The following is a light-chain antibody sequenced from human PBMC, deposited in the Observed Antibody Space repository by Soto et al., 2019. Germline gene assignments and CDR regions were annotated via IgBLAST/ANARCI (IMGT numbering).Light chain of an antibody. J-gene: IGLJ1*01. V-gene: IGLV2-11*01. CDR3: CSYTGGPFV. CDR1: SVDVGGYIY. CDR2: DVG. Sequence: SAPTPPPPRSGSPGQSVTLSLTGNSVDVGGYIYVSWYQQHPGKAPELIIYDVGKRPSGVPDRFSGSKSGNTASLTISGLQAEDEADYYCCSYTGGPFVFGTGTKVTVL.